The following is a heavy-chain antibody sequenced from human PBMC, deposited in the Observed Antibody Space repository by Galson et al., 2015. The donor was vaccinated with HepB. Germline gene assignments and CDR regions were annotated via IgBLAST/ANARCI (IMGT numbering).Heavy chain of an antibody. CDR1: GYTFTSYY. D-gene: IGHD6-19*01. CDR3: AREGAYSSGWHYY. V-gene: IGHV1-46*01. Sequence: SVKVSCKASGYTFTSYYMFWVRQAPGQGLEWMGLINPSGDSATYSQKFQGTVTMTRDTSTSTVYMELSSLRSEDTAVYYCAREGAYSSGWHYYWGQGTLVTVSS. CDR2: INPSGDSA. J-gene: IGHJ4*02.